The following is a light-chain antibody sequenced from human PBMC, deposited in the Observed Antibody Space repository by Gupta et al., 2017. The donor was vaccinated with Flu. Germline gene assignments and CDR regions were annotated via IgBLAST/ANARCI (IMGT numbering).Light chain of an antibody. CDR2: DNK. Sequence: SVLTHPPSVSRAPGQGFIIYCAGRSCNIGAKMVVNWYQQLTGTTPRLIIFDNKNRPSGVPDRFSGSKSGTSASLAITALQAEDEATYYCQSVDTGLSGYVFGTGTKVFVL. CDR1: SCNIGAKMV. CDR3: QSVDTGLSGYV. V-gene: IGLV1-40*01. J-gene: IGLJ1*01.